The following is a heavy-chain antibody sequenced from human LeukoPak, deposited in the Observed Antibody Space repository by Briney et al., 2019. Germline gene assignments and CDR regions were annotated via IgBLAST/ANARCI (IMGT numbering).Heavy chain of an antibody. Sequence: GGSLRLSCAASGFTFSGYWMHWVRQAPGKGLVWVSRINSDGINTSYADSVKGRFTISRDNAKNSLYLQMNSLRAEDTAVYYCAELGITMIGGVWGKGTTVTISS. CDR1: GFTFSGYW. V-gene: IGHV3-74*01. D-gene: IGHD3-10*02. CDR3: AELGITMIGGV. CDR2: INSDGINT. J-gene: IGHJ6*04.